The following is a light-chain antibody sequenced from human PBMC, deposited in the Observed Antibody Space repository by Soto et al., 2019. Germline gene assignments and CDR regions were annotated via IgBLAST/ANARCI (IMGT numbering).Light chain of an antibody. CDR3: SSYRDSSTLLV. J-gene: IGLJ3*02. V-gene: IGLV2-14*01. CDR1: SSDLRGYNY. CDR2: EVT. Sequence: QSVLTQPASVSGSPGQSITISCTETSSDLRGYNYVSWYQHHPGKAPKLIIYEVTERPSGVSTRFSGSKSGNTASLTISGLQAEDEADYYCSSYRDSSTLLVFGGGTKLTVL.